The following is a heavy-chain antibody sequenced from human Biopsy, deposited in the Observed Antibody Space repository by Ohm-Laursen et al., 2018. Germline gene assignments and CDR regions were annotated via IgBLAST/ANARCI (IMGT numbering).Heavy chain of an antibody. V-gene: IGHV3-9*01. CDR1: GFIFSDYG. CDR2: ISGSSNNI. D-gene: IGHD6-25*01. J-gene: IGHJ4*01. Sequence: SLRLSCSASGFIFSDYGMHWVRQAPGKGLEWVSGISGSSNNIIYADSVRGRFTISRDNAKSSLYLEMNNLKSEDTAFYYCTKRRTAVRPFDSWGHGTLVTVSS. CDR3: TKRRTAVRPFDS.